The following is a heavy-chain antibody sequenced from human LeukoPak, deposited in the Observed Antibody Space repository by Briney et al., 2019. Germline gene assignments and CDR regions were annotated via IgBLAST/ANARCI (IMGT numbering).Heavy chain of an antibody. V-gene: IGHV4-39*07. CDR3: AKISYYYDSSGYLGVWLSAFDI. CDR2: IYYSGST. J-gene: IGHJ3*02. CDR1: GGSISSSSYY. Sequence: PSETLSLTCTVSGGSISSSSYYWGWIRQPPGKGLEWIGSIYYSGSTYYNPSLKSRVTISVDTSKNQFSLKLSSVTAADTAVYYCAKISYYYDSSGYLGVWLSAFDIWGQGTMVTVSS. D-gene: IGHD3-22*01.